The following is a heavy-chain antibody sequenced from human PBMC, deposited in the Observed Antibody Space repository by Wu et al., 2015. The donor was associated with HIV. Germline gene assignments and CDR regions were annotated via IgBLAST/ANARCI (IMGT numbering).Heavy chain of an antibody. Sequence: QVQLVQSGAEVKKPGSSVKVSCKASGGTFSSYAISWVRQAPGQGLEWMGGIIPIFGTANYAQKFQGRVTTTADESTSTAYMELSSLRSEDTAVYYCARDSVGDYYDSSGYYRTWGQGTLVTVSS. CDR3: ARDSVGDYYDSSGYYRT. V-gene: IGHV1-69*12. D-gene: IGHD3-22*01. CDR2: IIPIFGTA. CDR1: GGTFSSYA. J-gene: IGHJ5*02.